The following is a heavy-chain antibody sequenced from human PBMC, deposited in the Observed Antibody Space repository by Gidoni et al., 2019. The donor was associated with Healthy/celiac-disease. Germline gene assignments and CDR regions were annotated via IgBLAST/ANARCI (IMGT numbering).Heavy chain of an antibody. D-gene: IGHD4-17*01. J-gene: IGHJ4*02. CDR3: AVQSHDYGDSDY. CDR2: INHSGST. V-gene: IGHV4-34*01. CDR1: GGSFSGYY. Sequence: QVQLQQWGAGLLKPSETLSLTCAVYGGSFSGYYWSWIRQPPGKGLEWIGEINHSGSTNYNPSLKSRVTISVDTSKNQFSLKLSSVTAADTAVYYCAVQSHDYGDSDYWGQGTLVTVSS.